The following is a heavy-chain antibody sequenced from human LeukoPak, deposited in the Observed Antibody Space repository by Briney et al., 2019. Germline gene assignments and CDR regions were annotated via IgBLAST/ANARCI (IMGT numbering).Heavy chain of an antibody. CDR3: ARVTYSSGWYPDY. Sequence: PSETLSLTCAVSGGSISISNWWGWVRQPPGKGLEGIGEIYHSGGTNYNPSLQSRVTISVAKSKNQFSLKLSSATAEDTAVYYCARVTYSSGWYPDYWGQGTLVTVSS. V-gene: IGHV4-4*02. D-gene: IGHD6-19*01. J-gene: IGHJ4*02. CDR2: IYHSGGT. CDR1: GGSISISNW.